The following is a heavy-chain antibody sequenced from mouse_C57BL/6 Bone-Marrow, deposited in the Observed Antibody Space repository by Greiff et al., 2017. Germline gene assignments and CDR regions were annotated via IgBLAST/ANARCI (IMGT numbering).Heavy chain of an antibody. CDR3: ARDITTVVGDY. D-gene: IGHD1-1*01. V-gene: IGHV1-85*01. CDR2: IYPRDGST. CDR1: GYTFPSYD. J-gene: IGHJ2*01. Sequence: VQRVESGPELVKPGASVKLSCKASGYTFPSYDINWVKQRPGQGLEWIGWIYPRDGSTKYNEKFKGKATLTVDTSSSTAYMELHSLTSEDSAVYFCARDITTVVGDYWGQGTTLTVSS.